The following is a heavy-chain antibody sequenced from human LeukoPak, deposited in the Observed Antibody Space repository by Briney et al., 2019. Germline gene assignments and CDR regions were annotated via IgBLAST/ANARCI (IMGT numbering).Heavy chain of an antibody. D-gene: IGHD6-13*01. Sequence: PGRSLRLSCAASGFTFSTYGMHWVRQAPGKGLEWVALFSSDGSTKYYADSVKGRFTISRDSAQNSLFLQMNSLSAEDTAVYYCARGIVIAAAGTPVDLWGQGTLVTVSS. CDR3: ARGIVIAAAGTPVDL. V-gene: IGHV3-30*03. CDR1: GFTFSTYG. J-gene: IGHJ5*02. CDR2: FSSDGSTK.